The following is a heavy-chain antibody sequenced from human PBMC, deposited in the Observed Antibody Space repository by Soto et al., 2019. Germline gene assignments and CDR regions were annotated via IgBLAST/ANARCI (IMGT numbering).Heavy chain of an antibody. CDR2: ISYDGGNK. J-gene: IGHJ6*02. Sequence: GGSLRLSCAASGFTFSSYGMHWVRQAPGKGLEWVAVISYDGGNKYYADSVKGRFTISRDNSKNTLYLQMNSLRAEDTAVYYCAKDKWEPLVFGGMDVWGQGTTVTVSS. V-gene: IGHV3-30*18. CDR3: AKDKWEPLVFGGMDV. D-gene: IGHD1-26*01. CDR1: GFTFSSYG.